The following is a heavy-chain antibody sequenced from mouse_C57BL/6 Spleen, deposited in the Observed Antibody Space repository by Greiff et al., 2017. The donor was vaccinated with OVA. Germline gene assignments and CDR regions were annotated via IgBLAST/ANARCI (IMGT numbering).Heavy chain of an antibody. D-gene: IGHD2-1*01. CDR3: ARWDGNSHYFDY. CDR1: GYTFTSYW. V-gene: IGHV1-52*01. J-gene: IGHJ2*01. Sequence: VKLVESGAELVRPGSSVKLSCKASGYTFTSYWMHWVKQRPIQGLEWIGNIDPSDSETHYNHKFKAKATLTVDKSSSTAYMQLSSLTSEDSAVYYCARWDGNSHYFDYWGQGTTLTVSS. CDR2: IDPSDSET.